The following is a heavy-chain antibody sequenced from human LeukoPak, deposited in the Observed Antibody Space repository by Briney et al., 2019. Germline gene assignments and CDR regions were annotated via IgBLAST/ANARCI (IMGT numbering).Heavy chain of an antibody. V-gene: IGHV3-7*03. CDR1: GFTFSSYW. D-gene: IGHD2-2*01. J-gene: IGHJ5*02. CDR3: ASYIIVLPGAVVKWFDP. Sequence: GGSLRLSCSASGFTFSSYWMSWVRQAPGKGLEWVANMNQDGNEKYYVDSVKGRFTISRDNAKNSLYLQMNSLRAEDTAMYYCASYIIVLPGAVVKWFDPWGQGTLVTVSS. CDR2: MNQDGNEK.